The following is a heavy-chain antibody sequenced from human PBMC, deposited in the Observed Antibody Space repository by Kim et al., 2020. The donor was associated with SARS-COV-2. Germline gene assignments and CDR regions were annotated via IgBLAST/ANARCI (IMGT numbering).Heavy chain of an antibody. CDR3: VTGLVHANEI. Sequence: GGSLRLSCAASGFPFSNYWMHWVRQAPGKGLVWVSRVKTDGISTIYADSVKGRFTISRDNVRKTVHLQMNSLRADDTAVYYCVTGLVHANEIWGQGTMVT. J-gene: IGHJ3*02. CDR2: VKTDGIST. CDR1: GFPFSNYW. D-gene: IGHD2-8*02. V-gene: IGHV3-74*01.